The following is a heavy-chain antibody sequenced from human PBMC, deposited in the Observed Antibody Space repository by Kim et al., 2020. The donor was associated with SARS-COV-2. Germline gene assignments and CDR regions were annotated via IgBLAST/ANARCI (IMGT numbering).Heavy chain of an antibody. D-gene: IGHD5-12*01. V-gene: IGHV3-9*01. CDR2: ISWNSGRI. CDR1: GFTFDDYA. Sequence: GGSLRLYCAASGFTFDDYAMHWVRQAPGKGLEWVSGISWNSGRIGYADSVKGRFTISRDNGKNSLYLQMNSLRAEDTALYYCAKDQYSGYDLQSYGMDVWGQGTTVTVSS. J-gene: IGHJ6*02. CDR3: AKDQYSGYDLQSYGMDV.